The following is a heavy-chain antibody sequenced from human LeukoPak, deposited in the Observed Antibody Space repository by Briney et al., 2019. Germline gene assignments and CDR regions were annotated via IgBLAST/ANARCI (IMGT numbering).Heavy chain of an antibody. V-gene: IGHV3-30*04. D-gene: IGHD6-13*01. CDR2: ISYDGSHK. J-gene: IGHJ4*02. Sequence: GGSLRLSCAAPGFTFSSYAMHWVRQAPGKGLEWVAVISYDGSHKYYADSVKGRFTISRDNSKNTLYLQMNGLRAEDTAVYYCATFPGIAAAGPDYWGQGTLVTVSS. CDR1: GFTFSSYA. CDR3: ATFPGIAAAGPDY.